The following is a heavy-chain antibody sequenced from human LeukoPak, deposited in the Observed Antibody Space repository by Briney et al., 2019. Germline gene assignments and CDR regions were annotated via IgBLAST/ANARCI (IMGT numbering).Heavy chain of an antibody. Sequence: SETLSLTCTVSGGSISSSSYYWGWIRQSPGKGLEWIGSIYYSGSTYYNPSLKSRVTISVDTSKNQFSLKLSSVTAADTAVYYCARITYGYYFDYWGQGTLVTVSS. D-gene: IGHD3-16*01. V-gene: IGHV4-39*01. CDR3: ARITYGYYFDY. CDR2: IYYSGST. CDR1: GGSISSSSYY. J-gene: IGHJ4*02.